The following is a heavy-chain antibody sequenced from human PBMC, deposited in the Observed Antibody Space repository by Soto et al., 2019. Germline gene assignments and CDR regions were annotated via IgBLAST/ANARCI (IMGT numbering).Heavy chain of an antibody. CDR2: ISGSGGST. V-gene: IGHV3-23*01. CDR1: GFTFSSYA. CDR3: AKSGERIAAGGGGDY. D-gene: IGHD6-13*01. Sequence: EVQLLESGGGLVQPGGSLRLSCAASGFTFSSYAMSWVRQAPGKGLEWVSAISGSGGSTYYADSVKGRFTISRDNSKNPLYRQMNSLRAEDTAVYYCAKSGERIAAGGGGDYWGQGTLVTVSS. J-gene: IGHJ4*02.